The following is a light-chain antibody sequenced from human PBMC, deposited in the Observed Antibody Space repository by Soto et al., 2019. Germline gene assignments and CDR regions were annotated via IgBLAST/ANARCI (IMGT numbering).Light chain of an antibody. CDR2: DNS. Sequence: SSELTQPPSVSVAPGQTATITCGGNNIATKRVHWYQQRPGQAPVLVVYDNSDRPSGFPERFSGSNSGSTATLTVSRVEAGDEADYYCQVWDTMTDHPVFGGGTKLTVL. J-gene: IGLJ7*01. V-gene: IGLV3-21*02. CDR1: NIATKR. CDR3: QVWDTMTDHPV.